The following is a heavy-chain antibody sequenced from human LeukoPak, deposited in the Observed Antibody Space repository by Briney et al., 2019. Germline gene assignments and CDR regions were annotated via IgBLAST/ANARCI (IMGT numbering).Heavy chain of an antibody. CDR2: ISDSGDRT. J-gene: IGHJ4*02. D-gene: IGHD6-19*01. V-gene: IGHV3-23*01. CDR1: GFAFSRHD. Sequence: GSLRLSCAASGFAFSRHDMGWVRQAPGKGLEWVSAISDSGDRTYYVDSVKGRFTISRDNSKNTLYLQMNSLRADDTAVYYCAKDARRSSGWYFFDHWGQGILVTVSS. CDR3: AKDARRSSGWYFFDH.